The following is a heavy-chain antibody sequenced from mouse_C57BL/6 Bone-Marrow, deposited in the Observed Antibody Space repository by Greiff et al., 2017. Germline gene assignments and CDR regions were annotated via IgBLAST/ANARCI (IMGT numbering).Heavy chain of an antibody. D-gene: IGHD1-1*01. Sequence: VQLQQSGTVLARPGASVKMSCKTSGYTFTSYWMHWVKQRPGQGLEWIGAIYPGNSDTSYNQKFKGKAKLTAVTSASTAYMELSSLTDEDSAVYYCTRSLLLRYHWYFDVWGTGTTVTVSS. J-gene: IGHJ1*03. CDR3: TRSLLLRYHWYFDV. CDR2: IYPGNSDT. CDR1: GYTFTSYW. V-gene: IGHV1-5*01.